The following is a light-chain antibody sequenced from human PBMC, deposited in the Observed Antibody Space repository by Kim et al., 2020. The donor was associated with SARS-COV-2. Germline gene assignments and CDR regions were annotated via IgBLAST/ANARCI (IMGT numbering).Light chain of an antibody. CDR1: SRSSYY. V-gene: IGLV3-19*01. Sequence: ALDQTVRITCPGTSRSSYYASWYQQKPGQAPVLVIYGKNNRPAGIPDRFSGSSSGNTASLTITGAQAEDEADYCCNSRDSSGNRWVFGGGTLLTVL. J-gene: IGLJ3*02. CDR2: GKN. CDR3: NSRDSSGNRWV.